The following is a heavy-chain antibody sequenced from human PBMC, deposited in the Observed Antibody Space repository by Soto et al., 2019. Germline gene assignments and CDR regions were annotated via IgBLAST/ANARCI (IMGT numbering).Heavy chain of an antibody. J-gene: IGHJ4*02. Sequence: GGSLRLSCAASGFTFSDAWMSWVRQAPGAGLEWVGLIKGKTEGGTIDYAAPVKARFTISRDASKNTLYLQMNSLKTEDAAVYYCTTDPHSTGTKYWGQGTLVTVSS. V-gene: IGHV3-15*01. CDR3: TTDPHSTGTKY. CDR2: IKGKTEGGTI. CDR1: GFTFSDAW. D-gene: IGHD1-1*01.